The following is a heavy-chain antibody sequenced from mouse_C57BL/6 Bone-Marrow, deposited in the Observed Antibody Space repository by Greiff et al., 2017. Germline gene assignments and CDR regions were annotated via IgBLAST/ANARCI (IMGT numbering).Heavy chain of an antibody. CDR2: ISYAGSN. V-gene: IGHV3-6*01. CDR1: GYSITSGYY. J-gene: IGHJ2*01. Sequence: EVKVEESGPGLVKPSQSLSLTCSVTGYSITSGYYWNWIRQFPGNKLEWMGYISYAGSNNYNPSLKNRISITRDTSKNQFFLKLNSVTTEDTATYYCARTYYGSSYYFDYWGQGTTLTVSS. CDR3: ARTYYGSSYYFDY. D-gene: IGHD1-1*01.